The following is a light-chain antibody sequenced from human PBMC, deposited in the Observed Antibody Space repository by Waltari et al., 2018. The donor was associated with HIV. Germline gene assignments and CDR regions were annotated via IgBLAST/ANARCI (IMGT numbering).Light chain of an antibody. Sequence: EIVMTQSPATLSVSPGERVTLSCRASQGISTDLAWYQQKPGQAPRLLIYDASTRATDIPARFSGSWSGTEFTLTISSLQSEDFAIYYCQQYINWPPYTFGQGTKLEIK. CDR1: QGISTD. V-gene: IGKV3-15*01. CDR2: DAS. CDR3: QQYINWPPYT. J-gene: IGKJ2*01.